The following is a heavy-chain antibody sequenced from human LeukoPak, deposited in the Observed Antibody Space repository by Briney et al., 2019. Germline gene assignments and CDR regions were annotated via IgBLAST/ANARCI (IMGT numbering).Heavy chain of an antibody. CDR3: AREGGVVVISYNWFDP. J-gene: IGHJ5*02. CDR1: GGSISRSSYY. Sequence: PSGTLSLTCTVSGGSISRSSYYWSWIRQPAGKGLEWIGRIYTSGSTNYNPSLKSRVTMSVDTSKNQFSLKLSSVTAADTAVYYCAREGGVVVISYNWFDPWGQGTLVTVSS. V-gene: IGHV4-61*02. D-gene: IGHD3-22*01. CDR2: IYTSGST.